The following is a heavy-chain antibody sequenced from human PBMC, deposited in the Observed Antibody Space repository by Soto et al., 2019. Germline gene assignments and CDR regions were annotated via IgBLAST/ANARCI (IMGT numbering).Heavy chain of an antibody. CDR1: GGSISSSSYY. D-gene: IGHD1-26*01. Sequence: PSETLSLTCTVSGGSISSSSYYWGWIRQPPGKGLEWIGSIYYSGSTYYNPSLKSRVTISVDTSKNQSSLKLSSVTAADTAVYYCARPSRGSVLRERYFDYRGQGTLGTVSS. CDR2: IYYSGST. J-gene: IGHJ4*02. V-gene: IGHV4-39*01. CDR3: ARPSRGSVLRERYFDY.